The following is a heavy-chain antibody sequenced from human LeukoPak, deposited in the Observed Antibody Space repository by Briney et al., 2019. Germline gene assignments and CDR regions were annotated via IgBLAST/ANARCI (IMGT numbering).Heavy chain of an antibody. D-gene: IGHD4/OR15-4a*01. CDR2: IYSDNT. CDR1: GFTFSNYN. Sequence: GGSLRLSCAASGFTFSNYNMNWVRQAPGKGLEWVSFIYSDNTHYSDSVKGRFTISRDNSKNTLYLQMNSLRAEDTAVYYCARRAGAYSHPYDYWGQGTLVTVSS. V-gene: IGHV3-53*01. CDR3: ARRAGAYSHPYDY. J-gene: IGHJ4*02.